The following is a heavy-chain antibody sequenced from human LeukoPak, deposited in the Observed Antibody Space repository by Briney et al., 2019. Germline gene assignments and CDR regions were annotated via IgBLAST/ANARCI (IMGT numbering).Heavy chain of an antibody. D-gene: IGHD3-10*01. J-gene: IGHJ6*03. V-gene: IGHV4-39*01. CDR2: IFYTGSS. Sequence: PSETLSLTCTVSGGSISGSNYYWGWIRQPPGKGLEWIGSIFYTGSSYYNPSLKSRVTLSVDTSKDQFSLKLSSVTAADTAVYYCARLGGSGSYYYYYMDVWGKGTTVTVSS. CDR3: ARLGGSGSYYYYYMDV. CDR1: GGSISGSNYY.